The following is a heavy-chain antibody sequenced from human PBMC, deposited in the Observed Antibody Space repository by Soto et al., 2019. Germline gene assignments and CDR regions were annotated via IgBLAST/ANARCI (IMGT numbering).Heavy chain of an antibody. V-gene: IGHV1-69*06. CDR2: IIPIFGTA. Sequence: QVQLVQSGAEVKKPGSSVKVSCKASGGTFSSYAISWVRQAPGQGLEWMGGIIPIFGTANYAQKFQGRVTITADKSRRTAYMGVSSLGSGDTGVYYCGRGKYCGGVLYAECFQHWGQGTLVTVSS. D-gene: IGHD2-21*01. CDR3: GRGKYCGGVLYAECFQH. CDR1: GGTFSSYA. J-gene: IGHJ1*01.